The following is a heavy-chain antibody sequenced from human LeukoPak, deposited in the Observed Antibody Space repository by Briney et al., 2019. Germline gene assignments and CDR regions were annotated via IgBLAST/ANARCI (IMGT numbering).Heavy chain of an antibody. J-gene: IGHJ6*02. CDR1: GXSFTNSW. CDR3: ARGHGMDV. V-gene: IGHV5-51*01. CDR2: IYPGDSDT. Sequence: GESLKISCKGSGXSFTNSWSGWVRQMPGKGLERMGIIYPGDSDTRYSPSFQGQVTISADKSITTAYLQWSSLKASDTAMYYCARGHGMDVWGQGTTVTVSS.